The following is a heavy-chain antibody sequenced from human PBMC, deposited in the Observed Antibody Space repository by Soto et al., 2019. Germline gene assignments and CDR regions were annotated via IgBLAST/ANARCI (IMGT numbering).Heavy chain of an antibody. CDR2: MNPDSGNT. D-gene: IGHD2-8*01. CDR3: ERESQTRTIDY. J-gene: IGHJ4*02. V-gene: IGHV1-8*01. Sequence: ASVKVSCKASGYTFTSYDINWVRQATGQGLEWMGWMNPDSGNTGYAQKFQGRVTMTRNTSISTAYMELRSLRSEDTAVYYCERESQTRTIDYWGPGTLVTVSA. CDR1: GYTFTSYD.